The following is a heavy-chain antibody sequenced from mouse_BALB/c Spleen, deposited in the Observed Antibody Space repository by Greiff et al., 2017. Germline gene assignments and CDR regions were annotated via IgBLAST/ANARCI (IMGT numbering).Heavy chain of an antibody. CDR2: INPSTGYT. CDR1: GYTFTSYW. V-gene: IGHV1-7*01. Sequence: VQLQQSGAELAKPGASVKMSCKASGYTFTSYWMHWVKQRPGQGLEWIGYINPSTGYTEYNQKFKDKATLTADKSSSTAYMQFNSLTSEDSAVYYCARGGNYGRDAMDYWGQGTSVTVSS. J-gene: IGHJ4*01. D-gene: IGHD2-1*01. CDR3: ARGGNYGRDAMDY.